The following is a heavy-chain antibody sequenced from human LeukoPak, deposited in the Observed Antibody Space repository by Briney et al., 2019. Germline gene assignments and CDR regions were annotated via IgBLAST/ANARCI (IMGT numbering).Heavy chain of an antibody. CDR1: GGSISSYY. V-gene: IGHV4-59*01. J-gene: IGHJ4*02. Sequence: PSETLSLTCTVPGGSISSYYWSWIRQPPGKGLEWIGYIYYSGSTNYNPSLKSRVTISVDTSKNQFSLKLSSVTAADTAVYYCARAELGGLDYWGQGTLVTVSS. CDR2: IYYSGST. D-gene: IGHD7-27*01. CDR3: ARAELGGLDY.